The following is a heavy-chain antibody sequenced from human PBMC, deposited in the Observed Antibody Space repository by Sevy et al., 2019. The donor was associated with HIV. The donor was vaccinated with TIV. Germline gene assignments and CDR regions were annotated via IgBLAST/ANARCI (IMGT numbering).Heavy chain of an antibody. CDR3: SRVGVFEGSESHFRFFDY. CDR1: GFTFSTYW. CDR2: INQDGSKK. Sequence: GGSLRLSCAASGFTFSTYWMTWVRQAPGKGLEWVANINQDGSKKNYVDSMKGRFTISRDKAKNSLYVQMNSLGAEDTTVYYCSRVGVFEGSESHFRFFDYWGQGILVTVSS. J-gene: IGHJ4*02. V-gene: IGHV3-7*01. D-gene: IGHD3-10*01.